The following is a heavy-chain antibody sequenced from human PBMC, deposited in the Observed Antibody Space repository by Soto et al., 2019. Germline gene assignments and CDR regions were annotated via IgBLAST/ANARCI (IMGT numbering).Heavy chain of an antibody. V-gene: IGHV3-74*01. D-gene: IGHD6-13*01. CDR1: GFTFSSYW. CDR2: INSDGSST. CDR3: VRGYSSSWLLPEDY. Sequence: PGGSLRLSCAASGFTFSSYWMHWVRQAPGKGLVWVSRINSDGSSTSYADSVKGRSTISRDNAKNTLYLQMNSLRAEDTAVYYCVRGYSSSWLLPEDYWGQGTPVTVSS. J-gene: IGHJ4*02.